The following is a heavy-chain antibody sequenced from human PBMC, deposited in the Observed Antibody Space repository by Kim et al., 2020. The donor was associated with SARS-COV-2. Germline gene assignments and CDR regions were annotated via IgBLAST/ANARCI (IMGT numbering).Heavy chain of an antibody. CDR3: AKGVAVAGIETNRYFDL. Sequence: GGSLRLSCAASGFTFSSYGMSWVRQAPGKGLEWVSGISGAGYHTYSADSAKGRVTISSDNSEDTHYLKMNSLRDKDTAIYYCAKGVAVAGIETNRYFDLWGRGTLVTVSS. V-gene: IGHV3-23*01. CDR1: GFTFSSYG. D-gene: IGHD6-19*01. CDR2: ISGAGYHT. J-gene: IGHJ2*01.